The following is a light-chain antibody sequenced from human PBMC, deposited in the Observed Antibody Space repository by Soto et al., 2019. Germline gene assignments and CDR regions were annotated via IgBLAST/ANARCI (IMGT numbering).Light chain of an antibody. CDR2: GHN. CDR3: AAWDDSLNGLV. V-gene: IGLV1-44*01. Sequence: QSVLTQPPSASGTPGQRVTISCSGSSSSIGSNTVHWYQQLPGTAPKLLIYGHNQRPSGVPDRFSGSKSGTSASLAISGLQSEDEADYYCAAWDDSLNGLVFGGGTKLTVL. J-gene: IGLJ2*01. CDR1: SSSIGSNT.